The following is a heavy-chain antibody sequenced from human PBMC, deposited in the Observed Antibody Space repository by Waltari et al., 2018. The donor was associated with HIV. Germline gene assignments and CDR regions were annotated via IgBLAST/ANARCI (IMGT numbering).Heavy chain of an antibody. CDR2: IYPVESDT. Sequence: EIQLVQSGAEVKETRESLKISGKGFGYSFTSYWIGWVRQMPGKGLEWIGIIYPVESDTRYSPSFQGQVTISADKSINTAYLQWSRLKASDTAIYYCARYRYSGSYSPYNYDMDVWGHGTTVTVSS. CDR1: GYSFTSYW. V-gene: IGHV5-51*03. D-gene: IGHD1-26*01. J-gene: IGHJ6*02. CDR3: ARYRYSGSYSPYNYDMDV.